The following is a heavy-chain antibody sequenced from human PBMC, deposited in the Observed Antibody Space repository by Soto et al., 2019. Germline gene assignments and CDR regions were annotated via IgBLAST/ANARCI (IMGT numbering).Heavy chain of an antibody. J-gene: IGHJ6*02. CDR3: TTDPPRGDFWSGYYGYYYYYGMDV. CDR2: IKSKTDGGTT. Sequence: EVQLVESGGGLVKPGGSLRLSCAASGFTFSNAWMNWVRQAPGKGLEWVGRIKSKTDGGTTDYAAPVKGRFTISRDDSKNTLYLQMNSLKTEDTAVYYSTTDPPRGDFWSGYYGYYYYYGMDVWGQGTTVTVSS. CDR1: GFTFSNAW. V-gene: IGHV3-15*07. D-gene: IGHD3-3*01.